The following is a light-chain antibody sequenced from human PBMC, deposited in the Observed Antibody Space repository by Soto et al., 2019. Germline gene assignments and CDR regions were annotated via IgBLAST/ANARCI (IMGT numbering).Light chain of an antibody. CDR2: EGY. CDR1: SSDVGTYSP. V-gene: IGLV2-23*01. CDR3: CSYVGGSAPNYV. Sequence: QSALTQPASVSGSPGQSITISCAATSSDVGTYSPVSWYQHHPGKAPKVMIYEGYKRASGVSNRFSGSRSGDTASLTISGLQTEDEADYYCCSYVGGSAPNYVFGSGTKLTVL. J-gene: IGLJ1*01.